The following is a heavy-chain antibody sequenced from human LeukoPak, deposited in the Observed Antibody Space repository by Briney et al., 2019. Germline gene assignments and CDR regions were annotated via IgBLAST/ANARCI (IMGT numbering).Heavy chain of an antibody. V-gene: IGHV3-7*01. CDR1: GFTFSNLW. CDR2: VRDDGREK. CDR3: ARLGRYCSGGSCYSGEGY. D-gene: IGHD2-15*01. Sequence: GGSLRLSCAASGFTFSNLWMTWVRQTPGRGLEWVASVRDDGREKSYADSVKGRFTISRDNAENSLFLQMTSLRVEDTAVYYCARLGRYCSGGSCYSGEGYWGQGTLVTVSS. J-gene: IGHJ4*02.